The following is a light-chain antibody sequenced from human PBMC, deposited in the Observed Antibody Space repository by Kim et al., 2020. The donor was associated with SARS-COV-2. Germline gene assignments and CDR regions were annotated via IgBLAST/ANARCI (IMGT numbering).Light chain of an antibody. J-gene: IGLJ3*02. CDR2: RDI. CDR1: NIGSKN. Sequence: SVALGQTARITCGGDNIGSKNVHWYQQKTGQAPVLVIYRDINRPSGIPERFSGSNSGNTATLTISRAQVGDEADYYCQVWDSSTVVFGGGTQLTVL. V-gene: IGLV3-9*01. CDR3: QVWDSSTVV.